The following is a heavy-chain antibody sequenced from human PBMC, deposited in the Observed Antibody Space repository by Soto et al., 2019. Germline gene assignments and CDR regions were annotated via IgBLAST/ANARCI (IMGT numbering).Heavy chain of an antibody. Sequence: QVQLQQWGAGLLKPSETLSLTCAVYGGSFSGYYWSWIRQPPGKGLEWIGEINHSGSTNYNPSLKSRVTISVDTSKNQFSLKLSSVTAADTAVYYCAREVRGEQQLGLPVFDYWGQGTLVTVSS. V-gene: IGHV4-34*01. D-gene: IGHD6-13*01. CDR1: GGSFSGYY. CDR2: INHSGST. J-gene: IGHJ4*02. CDR3: AREVRGEQQLGLPVFDY.